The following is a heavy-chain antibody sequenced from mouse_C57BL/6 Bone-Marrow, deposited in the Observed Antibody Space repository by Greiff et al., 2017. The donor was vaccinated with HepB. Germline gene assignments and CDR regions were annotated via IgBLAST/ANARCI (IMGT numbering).Heavy chain of an antibody. D-gene: IGHD4-1*01. CDR3: AREGITGTGFAY. J-gene: IGHJ3*01. CDR2: IDPSDSYT. V-gene: IGHV1-50*01. CDR1: GYTFTSYW. Sequence: QVQLQQPGAELVKPGASVKLSCKASGYTFTSYWMQWVNQRPGQGLEWIGEIDPSDSYTNYNQKFKGKATLTVDTTSSTAYMQLSSLTSEDSAVYYCAREGITGTGFAYWGQGTLVTVSA.